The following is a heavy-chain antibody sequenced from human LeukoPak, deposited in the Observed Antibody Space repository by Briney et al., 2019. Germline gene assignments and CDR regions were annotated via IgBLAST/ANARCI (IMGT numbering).Heavy chain of an antibody. D-gene: IGHD3-3*01. CDR1: GGSISSYY. Sequence: SETLSLTCTVSGGSISSYYWSWIRQPPGKGLEWIGEINHSGSTNYNPSLKSRVTISVDTSKNQFSLKLSSVTAADTAVYFCARGNVLRFLEWSRGHWFDPWGQGTLVTVSS. J-gene: IGHJ5*02. V-gene: IGHV4-34*01. CDR3: ARGNVLRFLEWSRGHWFDP. CDR2: INHSGST.